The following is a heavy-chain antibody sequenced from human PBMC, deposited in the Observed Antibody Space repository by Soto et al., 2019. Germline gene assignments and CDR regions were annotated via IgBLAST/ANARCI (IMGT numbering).Heavy chain of an antibody. D-gene: IGHD4-17*01. J-gene: IGHJ4*02. CDR1: GFTFSSYW. CDR3: ARNYGDYVGVDY. V-gene: IGHV3-74*01. CDR2: INSDGSST. Sequence: GGSLRLSCAASGFTFSSYWMHWVRQAPGKGLVWVSRINSDGSSTSYADSVKGRFTISRDNAKNTLYLQMNSLRAEDTAVYYCARNYGDYVGVDYWGQGTLVTVSS.